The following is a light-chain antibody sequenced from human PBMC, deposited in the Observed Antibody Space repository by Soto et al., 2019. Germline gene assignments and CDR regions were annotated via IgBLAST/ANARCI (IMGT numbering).Light chain of an antibody. Sequence: SVRTQSPATLSVSPGERATLSCRASQSVSSNLAWYQQKPGQAPRLLIYGASTRATGIPARFSGSGSGTEFTLTIRSLQSEDFAVYYCQQHNNWPPVTFGQGTKVEIK. CDR1: QSVSSN. J-gene: IGKJ1*01. V-gene: IGKV3-15*01. CDR3: QQHNNWPPVT. CDR2: GAS.